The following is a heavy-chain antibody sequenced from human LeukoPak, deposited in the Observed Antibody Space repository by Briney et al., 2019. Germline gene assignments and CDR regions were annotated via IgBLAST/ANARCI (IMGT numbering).Heavy chain of an antibody. CDR3: ARSDCSSTSCYADAYFDY. CDR2: IYTSGST. CDR1: GGSISSYY. Sequence: PSETLSLTCTVSGGSISSYYWSWIRQPAGKRLEWIGRIYTSGSTNYNPSLKSRVTMSVDTSKNQFSLKLSSVTAADTAVYYCARSDCSSTSCYADAYFDYWGQGTLVTVSS. V-gene: IGHV4-4*07. J-gene: IGHJ4*02. D-gene: IGHD2-2*01.